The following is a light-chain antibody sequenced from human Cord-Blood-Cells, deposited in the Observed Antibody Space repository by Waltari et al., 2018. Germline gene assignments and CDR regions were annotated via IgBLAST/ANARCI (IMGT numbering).Light chain of an antibody. CDR1: SSDAGGYNY. CDR3: SSYTSSSTRV. CDR2: DVS. Sequence: QSALTQPASVSGSPGQSLAISCTGTSSDAGGYNYASWYQQHPGKAPKLMIYDVSNRPSGVSNRFSGSKSGNTASLTISGLQAEDEADYYCSSYTSSSTRVFGGGTKLTVL. V-gene: IGLV2-14*01. J-gene: IGLJ3*02.